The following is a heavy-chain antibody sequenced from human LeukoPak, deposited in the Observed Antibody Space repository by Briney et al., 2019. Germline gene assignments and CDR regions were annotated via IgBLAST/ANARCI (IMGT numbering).Heavy chain of an antibody. CDR1: GGSFSAYY. D-gene: IGHD3-9*01. J-gene: IGHJ4*02. CDR3: ARTDSVYFYRPLDY. Sequence: SETLSLTCAVYGGSFSAYYYYWTWIRQPPGKGLEWIGEISHRGSTTYNPSLRSRVTISLDTSKNQFSLKLSSVTAADTAIYYCARTDSVYFYRPLDYWGQGTLVTVSS. V-gene: IGHV4-34*01. CDR2: ISHRGST.